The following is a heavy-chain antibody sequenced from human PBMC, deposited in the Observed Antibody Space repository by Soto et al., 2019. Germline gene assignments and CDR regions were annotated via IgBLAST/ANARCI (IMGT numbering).Heavy chain of an antibody. Sequence: ASVKVSCKASGYTFTRHAMHWVRQAPGQSLEWMGWIDAGNGKTKYSQKFQGRITITRDTSASTAYMELSSLRSEDTAVYSCATGIEMSEGRYFQHWGQGTLVTVSS. J-gene: IGHJ1*01. CDR2: IDAGNGKT. CDR3: ATGIEMSEGRYFQH. CDR1: GYTFTRHA. V-gene: IGHV1-3*01.